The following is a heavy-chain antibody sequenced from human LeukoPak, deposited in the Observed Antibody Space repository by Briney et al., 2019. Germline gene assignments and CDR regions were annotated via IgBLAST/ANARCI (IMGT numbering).Heavy chain of an antibody. Sequence: GPLRLSCAASGFTFSNYGMNWVRQAPGKGLEWVGEMNHSGSTNYNPSLKSRVTISVDPTKNQFSPKLSPVTAADTAVYYCARGRAQKMERGSWFDPWGQGTLVTVSS. CDR1: GFTFSNYG. CDR2: MNHSGST. D-gene: IGHD1-1*01. CDR3: ARGRAQKMERGSWFDP. V-gene: IGHV4-34*01. J-gene: IGHJ5*02.